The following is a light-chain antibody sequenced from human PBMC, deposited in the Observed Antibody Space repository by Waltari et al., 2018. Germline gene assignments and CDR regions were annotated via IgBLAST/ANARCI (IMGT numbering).Light chain of an antibody. CDR1: NSNIGSNY. J-gene: IGLJ3*02. Sequence: QSVLTQSPSASGAPGQSVTISCSGSNSNIGSNYVYWYQQLPGTAPKVLIYRNHQRPPGGPGRVSGSKSDTSASLAISGLRSEDEAEYYCAAWDDSLSVWVFGERTKLTVL. CDR3: AAWDDSLSVWV. CDR2: RNH. V-gene: IGLV1-47*01.